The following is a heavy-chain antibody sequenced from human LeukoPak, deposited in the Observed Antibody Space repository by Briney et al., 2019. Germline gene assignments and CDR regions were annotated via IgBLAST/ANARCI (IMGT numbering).Heavy chain of an antibody. CDR1: GGSISGYY. Sequence: PETLSLTCTVSGGSISGYYWNWIRQPAGKGLEWIGRIYSSGSTNYNPYLKSRVTMSVDTSQNHFSLKLNSVTAADTAVYYCARAVSSTWPFDYWGQGTLVAVSS. J-gene: IGHJ4*02. CDR2: IYSSGST. CDR3: ARAVSSTWPFDY. D-gene: IGHD6-13*01. V-gene: IGHV4-4*07.